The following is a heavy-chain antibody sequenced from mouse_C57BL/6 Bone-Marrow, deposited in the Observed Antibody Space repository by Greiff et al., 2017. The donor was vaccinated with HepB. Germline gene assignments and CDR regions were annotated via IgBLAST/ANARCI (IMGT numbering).Heavy chain of an antibody. D-gene: IGHD2-1*01. Sequence: VQLQQSGAELVRPGTSVKMSCKASGYTFTNYWIGWAKQRPGHGLEWIGDIYPGGGYTNYNEKFKGKATLTADKSSSTAYMQFCSLNSVDSAIYYCARTIYRYYFDYWGQGTTLTVSS. V-gene: IGHV1-63*01. CDR3: ARTIYRYYFDY. J-gene: IGHJ2*01. CDR1: GYTFTNYW. CDR2: IYPGGGYT.